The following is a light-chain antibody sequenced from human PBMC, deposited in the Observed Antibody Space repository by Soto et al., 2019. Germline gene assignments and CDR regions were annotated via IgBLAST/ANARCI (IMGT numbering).Light chain of an antibody. J-gene: IGKJ1*01. CDR1: QSISNH. CDR2: AAS. V-gene: IGKV1-39*01. Sequence: DIQMTQSPSPLSASVGDRVTITCRANQSISNHLNWYQQKPGKAPNLLISAASSLQSGVPSRFSGSGSGTDFTLTISSLQREDFATYYCQQSYSSWWTFGQGTKVEIK. CDR3: QQSYSSWWT.